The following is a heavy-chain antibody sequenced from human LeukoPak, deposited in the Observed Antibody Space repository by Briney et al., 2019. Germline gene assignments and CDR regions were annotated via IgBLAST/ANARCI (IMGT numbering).Heavy chain of an antibody. CDR3: AREGIAAAGPDY. CDR1: GGSISSYY. V-gene: IGHV4-4*07. D-gene: IGHD6-13*01. Sequence: ETLSLTCTVSGGSISSYYWSWIRQPAGKELEWIGRIYTSGSTNYNPSLKSRVTISVDKSKNQFSLKLSSVTAADTAVYYCAREGIAAAGPDYWGQGTLVTVSS. J-gene: IGHJ4*02. CDR2: IYTSGST.